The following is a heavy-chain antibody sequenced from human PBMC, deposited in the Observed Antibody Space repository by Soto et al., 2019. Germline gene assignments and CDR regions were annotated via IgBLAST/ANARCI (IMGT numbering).Heavy chain of an antibody. J-gene: IGHJ6*02. V-gene: IGHV3-30-3*01. Sequence: GGSLRLSCAASGFTFSAYPIHWVRQAPGKGLEWVAAISFDGDNKYYGDSVKGRFTISRDNSKSTLFLQVSRLRPEDTAVYYCARVGETYTNPFYNGLDVWGQGTTVTVSS. D-gene: IGHD2-8*01. CDR2: ISFDGDNK. CDR3: ARVGETYTNPFYNGLDV. CDR1: GFTFSAYP.